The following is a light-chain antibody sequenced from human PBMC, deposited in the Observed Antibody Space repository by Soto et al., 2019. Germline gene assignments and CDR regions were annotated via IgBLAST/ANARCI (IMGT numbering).Light chain of an antibody. J-gene: IGLJ1*01. CDR2: LNSDGSH. V-gene: IGLV4-69*01. Sequence: QLVLTQSPSASASLGASVKLTCTLSSGHSSYAIAWHQQQPEKGPRYLMKLNSDGSHSKGDGIPDLFSGSSSGAERYLTISSLQSEDEADYYCQTWVTGIYVFGTGTKLTVL. CDR1: SGHSSYA. CDR3: QTWVTGIYV.